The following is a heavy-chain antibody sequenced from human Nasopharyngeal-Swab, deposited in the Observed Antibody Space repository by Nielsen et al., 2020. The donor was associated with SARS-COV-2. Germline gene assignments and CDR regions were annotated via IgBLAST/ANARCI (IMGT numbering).Heavy chain of an antibody. J-gene: IGHJ3*01. CDR1: GFTFSSYA. CDR3: AKALSPYSSSSSASDV. Sequence: GGSLRLSCAASGFTFSSYAMSWVRQAPGEGLEWVSAISGSSGRTYYADSVQGRFTISRDNSRNTLYLQMNSLRAEDTAVYYCAKALSPYSSSSSASDVWGQGTMVTASS. CDR2: ISGSSGRT. D-gene: IGHD6-6*01. V-gene: IGHV3-23*01.